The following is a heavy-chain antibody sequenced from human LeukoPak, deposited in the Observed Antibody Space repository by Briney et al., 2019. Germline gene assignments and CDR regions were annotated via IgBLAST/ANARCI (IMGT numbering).Heavy chain of an antibody. V-gene: IGHV1-2*02. D-gene: IGHD3-10*01. Sequence: PGGSLRLSCAASGFTFIGYYMHWVRQAPGQGLEWMGWINPNSGATRYTQIFQGRVTITRDTSIGTVYMELSRLSSDDTAIYYCARDGPSVFDYWGQGTLLTVSS. J-gene: IGHJ4*02. CDR1: GFTFIGYY. CDR2: INPNSGAT. CDR3: ARDGPSVFDY.